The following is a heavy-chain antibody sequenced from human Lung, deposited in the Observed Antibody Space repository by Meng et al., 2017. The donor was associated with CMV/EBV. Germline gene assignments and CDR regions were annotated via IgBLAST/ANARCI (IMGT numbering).Heavy chain of an antibody. J-gene: IGHJ4*02. CDR2: IKRDYEGGTT. V-gene: IGHV3-15*07. D-gene: IGHD2-21*02. Sequence: SGFSFSKSWMNWVRQAPGKGLEWVGRIKRDYEGGTTDYAAPVKGRFIISRDDSKNTLDLQMNTLRTEDTAMYYCTTETDIPAAKFNWDQGTLVTVSS. CDR1: GFSFSKSW. CDR3: TTETDIPAAKFN.